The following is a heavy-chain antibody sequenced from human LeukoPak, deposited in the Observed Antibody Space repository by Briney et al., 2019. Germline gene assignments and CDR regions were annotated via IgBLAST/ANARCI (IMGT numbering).Heavy chain of an antibody. J-gene: IGHJ4*02. CDR1: GYTFTGYY. V-gene: IGHV1-2*02. CDR2: INPNSGGT. Sequence: ASVKVSCKASGYTFTGYYMHWVRQAPGQGLEWMGWINPNSGGTNYAQKFQGRVTMTRDTSISTAYMELSRLRSDDTAVYYCARGLSGWYGVGFDYWGQGTLVTVSS. CDR3: ARGLSGWYGVGFDY. D-gene: IGHD6-19*01.